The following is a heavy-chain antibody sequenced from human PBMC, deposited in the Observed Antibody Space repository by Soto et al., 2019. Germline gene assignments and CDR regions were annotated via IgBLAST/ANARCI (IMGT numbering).Heavy chain of an antibody. Sequence: GESLKISCKGSGYSFTNYWIGGVPQMPGKGLEWMGIIYPGDPDTRYSPSFQGQVTISADKSISTAYLQWSSLKASDTAMYYCARYSNYVRSYYYYGMDVWGEGTTVTVSS. CDR2: IYPGDPDT. CDR3: ARYSNYVRSYYYYGMDV. V-gene: IGHV5-51*01. D-gene: IGHD4-4*01. J-gene: IGHJ6*04. CDR1: GYSFTNYW.